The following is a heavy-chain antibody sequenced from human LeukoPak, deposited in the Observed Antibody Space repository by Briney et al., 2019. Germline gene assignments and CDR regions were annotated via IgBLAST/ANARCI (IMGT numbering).Heavy chain of an antibody. D-gene: IGHD2-15*01. Sequence: SETLSLTCTVSGGSISSYYWSWIRQPAGKGLEWIGRIYTSGSTNYNPSLKSRVTVSVDTSKNQFSLKLSSVTAADTAVYYCARGTRVVALYDAFDIWGQGTMVTVSS. V-gene: IGHV4-4*07. J-gene: IGHJ3*02. CDR2: IYTSGST. CDR3: ARGTRVVALYDAFDI. CDR1: GGSISSYY.